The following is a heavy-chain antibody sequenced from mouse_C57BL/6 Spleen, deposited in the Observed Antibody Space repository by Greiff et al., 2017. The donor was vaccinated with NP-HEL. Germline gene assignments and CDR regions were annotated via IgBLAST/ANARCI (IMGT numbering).Heavy chain of an antibody. CDR3: ATGSSSYYFDY. CDR1: GYTFTSYC. J-gene: IGHJ2*01. V-gene: IGHV1-50*01. D-gene: IGHD1-1*01. CDR2: IDPSDSST. Sequence: QVPLLQPVAELVQPGASVKLSCKASGYTFTSYCLHWVKPRPVPGLEWIGDIDPSDSSTNYNQKFKGKATLTVDPSSSTAYMQLSSLTSEDSAVYYCATGSSSYYFDYWGQGTTLTVSS.